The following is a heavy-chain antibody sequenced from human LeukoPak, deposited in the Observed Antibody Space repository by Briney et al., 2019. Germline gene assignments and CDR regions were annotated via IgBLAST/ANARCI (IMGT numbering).Heavy chain of an antibody. CDR3: ARGVGSGSYMRSDYFDY. CDR2: INHSGST. J-gene: IGHJ4*02. V-gene: IGHV4-34*01. D-gene: IGHD1-26*01. Sequence: SETLSLTCAVYGGSFSGYYWSWTRQPPGKGLEWIGEINHSGSTNYNPSLKSRVTISVDTSKNQFSLKLSSVTAADTAVYYCARGVGSGSYMRSDYFDYWGQGTLVTVSP. CDR1: GGSFSGYY.